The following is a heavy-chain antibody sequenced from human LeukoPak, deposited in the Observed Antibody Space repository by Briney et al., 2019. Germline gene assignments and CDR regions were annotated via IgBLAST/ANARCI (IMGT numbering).Heavy chain of an antibody. CDR1: GGSISSYY. V-gene: IGHV4-59*08. Sequence: SETLSLTCTVSGGSISSYYWSWIRQPPGKGLEWIGYIYYSGSTNYNPSLKSRVTISVDTSKNQFSLKLSSVTAADTAVYYCARVGYSSSLFGYWGQGTLVTVSS. CDR3: ARVGYSSSLFGY. CDR2: IYYSGST. J-gene: IGHJ4*02. D-gene: IGHD6-6*01.